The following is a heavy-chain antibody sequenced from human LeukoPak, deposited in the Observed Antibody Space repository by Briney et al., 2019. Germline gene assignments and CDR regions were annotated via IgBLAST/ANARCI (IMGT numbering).Heavy chain of an antibody. J-gene: IGHJ4*02. CDR3: ARDLGEQLGYYFDY. CDR2: INSDGSII. V-gene: IGHV3-74*01. CDR1: GFTFRNYW. Sequence: GGSLRLSCAASGFTFRNYWMHWVRQVPGKGLVWVSRINSDGSIINYADSVKGRFTNSRDNAKNSLYLQMNSLRAEDTAVYYCARDLGEQLGYYFDYWGQGTLVTVSS. D-gene: IGHD6-6*01.